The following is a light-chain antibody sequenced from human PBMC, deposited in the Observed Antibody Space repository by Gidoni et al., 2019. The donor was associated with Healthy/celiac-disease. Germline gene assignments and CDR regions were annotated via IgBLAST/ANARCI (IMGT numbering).Light chain of an antibody. V-gene: IGKV2-28*01. CDR1: QSLLHSNGYNY. CDR3: MQALQTPQFT. CDR2: LGS. Sequence: DIVMTPSPLSLPVTPGEPASIPCRSSQSLLHSNGYNYLDWYLQKPGQSPQLLIYLGSNRASGVPDRFSGSGSGTDFTLKISRVEAEDVGVYYCMQALQTPQFTFGPGTKVDIK. J-gene: IGKJ3*01.